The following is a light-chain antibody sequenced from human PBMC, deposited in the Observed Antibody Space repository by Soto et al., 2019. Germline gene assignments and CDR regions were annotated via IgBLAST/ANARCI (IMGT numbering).Light chain of an antibody. J-gene: IGKJ1*01. CDR2: KAS. Sequence: IQVTKSASTLSGSAGDRVTITCRASQTISSWLAWYQQKPGKAPKLLIYKASTLKSGVPSRFSGSGSGTEFTLTIGSLQPDDFATYYCQQYKGFSEAFGQGTKVDI. V-gene: IGKV1-5*03. CDR1: QTISSW. CDR3: QQYKGFSEA.